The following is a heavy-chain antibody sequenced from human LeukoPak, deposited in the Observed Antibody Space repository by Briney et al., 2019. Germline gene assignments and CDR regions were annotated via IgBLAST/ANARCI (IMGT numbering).Heavy chain of an antibody. V-gene: IGHV4-34*01. J-gene: IGHJ6*03. Sequence: SETLSLTCTVSGGSISSYYWSWIRQPPGKGLEWIGEINHSGSTNYNPSLKSRVTISVDTSKNQFSLKLSSVTAADTAVYYCARNPLGAPRYYYYYMDVWGKGTTVTVSS. D-gene: IGHD1-26*01. CDR3: ARNPLGAPRYYYYYMDV. CDR1: GGSISSYY. CDR2: INHSGST.